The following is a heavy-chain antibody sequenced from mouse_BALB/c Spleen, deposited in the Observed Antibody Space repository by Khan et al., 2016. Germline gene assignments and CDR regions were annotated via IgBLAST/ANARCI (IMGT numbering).Heavy chain of an antibody. V-gene: IGHV1-9*01. CDR2: ILPGSGST. D-gene: IGHD2-4*01. CDR3: ASYYDYDYAMDY. J-gene: IGHJ4*01. Sequence: QVQLKQSGAELMKPGASVKISCKATGYTFSSYWIEWVKQRPGHGLEWIGEILPGSGSTNYTEKLKGKDTITEETSSNTAYMQLSSLTSEYSAVYCCASYYDYDYAMDYWGQGTSVTVSS. CDR1: GYTFSSYW.